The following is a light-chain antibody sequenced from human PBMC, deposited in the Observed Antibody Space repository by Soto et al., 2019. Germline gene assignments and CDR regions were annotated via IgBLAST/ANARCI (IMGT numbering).Light chain of an antibody. CDR3: SSYTSSSLYV. J-gene: IGLJ1*01. Sequence: ALTQPASVSGSPGQSTTISCTGTSSDVGGYDYVSWYQHHPGKAPKLMIYDVSNRPSGVSNRFSGSKSGNTASLTISGLQAEDEADYYCSSYTSSSLYVFGTGTKVTVL. V-gene: IGLV2-14*03. CDR1: SSDVGGYDY. CDR2: DVS.